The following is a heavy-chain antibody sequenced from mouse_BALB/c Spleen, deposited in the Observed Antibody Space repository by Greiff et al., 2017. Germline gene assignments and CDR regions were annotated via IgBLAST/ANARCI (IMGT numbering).Heavy chain of an antibody. CDR2: IYPGNSDT. J-gene: IGHJ2*01. CDR1: GYTFTSYW. Sequence: VQLQQSGTVLVRPGASVKMSCKASGYTFTSYWMHWVKQRPGKGLEWIGAIYPGNSDTSYNQKFKGKAKLTAVTSTSTAYMELSSLTNEDSAVYYCTREDDGYYFDYWGQGTTLTVSS. V-gene: IGHV1-5*01. D-gene: IGHD2-12*01. CDR3: TREDDGYYFDY.